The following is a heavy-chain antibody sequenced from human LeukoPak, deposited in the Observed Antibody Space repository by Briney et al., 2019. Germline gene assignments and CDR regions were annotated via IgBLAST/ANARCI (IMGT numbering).Heavy chain of an antibody. Sequence: SVKLSCKASGGTFSSYAISWVRQAPGQGLEWMGGIIPIFGTANYAQKFQGRVTITADESTSTAYMELSSLRSEDTAEYYCARVHGDYDYYGMDVWGQGTTVTVSS. CDR2: IIPIFGTA. V-gene: IGHV1-69*01. CDR1: GGTFSSYA. D-gene: IGHD4-17*01. J-gene: IGHJ6*02. CDR3: ARVHGDYDYYGMDV.